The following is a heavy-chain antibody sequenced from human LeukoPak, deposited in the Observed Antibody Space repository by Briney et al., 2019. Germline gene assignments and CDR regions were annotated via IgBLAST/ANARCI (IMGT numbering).Heavy chain of an antibody. CDR1: GGSISSSSFY. CDR3: ARQLGLNYFFDY. CDR2: IYYSGTT. V-gene: IGHV4-39*01. Sequence: PSETLSLTCTVSGGSISSSSFYWGWIRQPSGKGLEWIGSIYYSGTTYYNPSLKSRVTISVDTSKNQFSLKLTSVTAADTAVYYCARQLGLNYFFDYWGQGTLVTVSS. J-gene: IGHJ4*02. D-gene: IGHD2-2*03.